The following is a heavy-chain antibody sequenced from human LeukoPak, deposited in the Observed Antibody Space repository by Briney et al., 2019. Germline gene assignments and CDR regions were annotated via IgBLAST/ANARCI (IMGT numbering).Heavy chain of an antibody. J-gene: IGHJ5*02. D-gene: IGHD2-2*02. CDR2: INHSGST. CDR3: ARVRSIVVVPAAIWFDP. V-gene: IGHV4-34*01. CDR1: GGSFSGYY. Sequence: SETLSLTCAVYGGSFSGYYWSWIRQPPGKGLEWIGEINHSGSTNYNPSLKSRVTISVDTSKNQFSLKLSSVTAADTAVYYRARVRSIVVVPAAIWFDPWGQGTLVTVSS.